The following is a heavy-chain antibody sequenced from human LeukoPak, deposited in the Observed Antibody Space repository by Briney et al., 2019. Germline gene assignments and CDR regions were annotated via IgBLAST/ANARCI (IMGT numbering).Heavy chain of an antibody. J-gene: IGHJ4*02. V-gene: IGHV2-5*01. CDR1: GFSLSTSGVG. Sequence: SGPTLVNPTQTLTLTCTFSGFSLSTSGVGVGWIRQPPGKALEWLALIYWNDKRYSPSLKSRLTITKDTSKNQVVLTMTNMDPVDTATYYCAHTGTFGVVILDYWGQGTLVTVSS. D-gene: IGHD3-3*01. CDR3: AHTGTFGVVILDY. CDR2: IYWNDK.